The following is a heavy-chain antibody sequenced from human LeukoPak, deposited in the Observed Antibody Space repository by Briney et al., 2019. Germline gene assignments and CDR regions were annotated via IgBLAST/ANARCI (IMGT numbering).Heavy chain of an antibody. CDR2: INHSGST. CDR3: ARGLPPTDSSGTDY. V-gene: IGHV4-34*01. CDR1: GGSFSGYY. D-gene: IGHD6-19*01. Sequence: SETLSLTCAVYGGSFSGYYWSSIRQPPGKGLEWIGEINHSGSTNYNPSLKSRVTISVDTSKNQFSLKLSSVTAADTAVYYCARGLPPTDSSGTDYWGQGTLVTVSS. J-gene: IGHJ4*02.